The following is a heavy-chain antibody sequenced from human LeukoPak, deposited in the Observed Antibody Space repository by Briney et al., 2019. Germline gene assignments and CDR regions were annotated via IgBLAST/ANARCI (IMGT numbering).Heavy chain of an antibody. CDR1: GFTFSSYA. CDR2: IYSGGST. CDR3: AREGGGSYLYYFDY. D-gene: IGHD1-26*01. J-gene: IGHJ4*02. Sequence: GGSLRLSCAASGFTFSSYAMHWVRQAPGKGLEWVSVIYSGGSTYYADSVKGRFTISRDNSKNTLYLQMNSLRAEDTAVYYCAREGGGSYLYYFDYWGQGTLVTVSS. V-gene: IGHV3-66*01.